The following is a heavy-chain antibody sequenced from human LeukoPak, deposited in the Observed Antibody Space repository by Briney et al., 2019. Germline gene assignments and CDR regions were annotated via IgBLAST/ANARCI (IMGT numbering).Heavy chain of an antibody. CDR1: GGSISSGGYS. CDR2: IYHSGST. D-gene: IGHD3-22*01. CDR3: ARGWYYYDSSGYDY. J-gene: IGHJ4*02. Sequence: SQTLSLTRAVSGGSISSGGYSWSWIRLPPGKGLEWIGYIYHSGSTYYNPSLKSRVTISVDRSKNQFSLKLSSVTAADTAVYYCARGWYYYDSSGYDYWGQGTLVTVSS. V-gene: IGHV4-30-2*01.